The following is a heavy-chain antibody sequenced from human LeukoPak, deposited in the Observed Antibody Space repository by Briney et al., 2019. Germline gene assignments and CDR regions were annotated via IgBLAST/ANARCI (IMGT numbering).Heavy chain of an antibody. D-gene: IGHD3-10*01. CDR2: INPNSGST. V-gene: IGHV1-2*02. J-gene: IGHJ3*02. CDR3: SSPLWFGELDAFDI. CDR1: GYTFTGYY. Sequence: SVKVSCKASGYTFTGYYMHLMRQARGQGLEGMGWINPNSGSTKYAPKIQGRGTMTSDTPFSRAYMELHRLRSHVPRVYYCSSPLWFGELDAFDIWGQGTMVTVSS.